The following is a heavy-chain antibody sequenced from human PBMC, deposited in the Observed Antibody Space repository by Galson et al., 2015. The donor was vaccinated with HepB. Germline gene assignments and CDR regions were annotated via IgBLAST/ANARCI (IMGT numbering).Heavy chain of an antibody. J-gene: IGHJ4*02. CDR2: INHSGDT. CDR1: GESFSGYY. Sequence: ETLSLTCAVFGESFSGYYWSGVRQPPGKGLEWIGEINHSGDTTYNPSLKTRVTISIDKSEGQFSLKLSSVTAADTAVYYCARGEIASRLDYWGPGSLVTVSS. D-gene: IGHD6-6*01. CDR3: ARGEIASRLDY. V-gene: IGHV4-34*01.